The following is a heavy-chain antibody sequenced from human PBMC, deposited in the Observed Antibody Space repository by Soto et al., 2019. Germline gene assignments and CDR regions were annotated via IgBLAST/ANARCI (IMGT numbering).Heavy chain of an antibody. Sequence: QVQLQESGPGLVKPSQTLSLTCTVSGGSISSGGYYWSWIRQHPGKGLEWIGYIYYSGSTYYNPFLKSRVTISVDTFKNQFSLKVSSVTAADTAGYFCARGYCSGGSCYSRWYFDLWGRGTLGPVSS. V-gene: IGHV4-31*03. J-gene: IGHJ2*01. CDR2: IYYSGST. CDR3: ARGYCSGGSCYSRWYFDL. D-gene: IGHD2-15*01. CDR1: GGSISSGGYY.